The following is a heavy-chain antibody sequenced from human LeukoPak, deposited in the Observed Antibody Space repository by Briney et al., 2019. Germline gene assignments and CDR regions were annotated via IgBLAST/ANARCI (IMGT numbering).Heavy chain of an antibody. CDR2: IKQIKQDGSEK. CDR3: ARDRVGGFDM. Sequence: GGSLRLSCPASGLTFSSFWMSWVRQAPGKGLEWVANIKQIKQDGSEKDYVDSVKGRFSISRDNAKNSLYLQMNSLRAEDTAVYYCARDRVGGFDMCGQGTMVTVSS. D-gene: IGHD1-26*01. V-gene: IGHV3-7*05. CDR1: GLTFSSFW. J-gene: IGHJ3*02.